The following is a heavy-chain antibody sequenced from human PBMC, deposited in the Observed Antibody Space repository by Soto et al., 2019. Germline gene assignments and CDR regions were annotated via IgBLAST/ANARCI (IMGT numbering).Heavy chain of an antibody. CDR1: GDTFTTYD. J-gene: IGHJ4*02. CDR2: INPNSGNI. Sequence: GASVKVSCKASGDTFTTYDINWVRHATGHGLEWMGWINPNSGNIGYAQRFQGRVTMTRDTTISTAYMEVSSLRSDDTAVYYCARGRASGSYYLLDYWGQGTLVTVSS. V-gene: IGHV1-8*01. CDR3: ARGRASGSYYLLDY. D-gene: IGHD3-10*01.